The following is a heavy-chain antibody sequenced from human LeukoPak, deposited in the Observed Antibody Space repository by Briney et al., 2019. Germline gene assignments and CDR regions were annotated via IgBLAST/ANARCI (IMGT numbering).Heavy chain of an antibody. CDR3: ARQGSSWRANNWFDP. Sequence: GESLKISCKGSGYSFANYWVGWVRQMPGKGLEWMGRIDPSDSYTNYSPSFQGHVTISADKSISTAYLQWSSLKASDTAMYYCARQGSSWRANNWFDPWGQGTLVTVSS. D-gene: IGHD6-13*01. CDR1: GYSFANYW. V-gene: IGHV5-10-1*01. CDR2: IDPSDSYT. J-gene: IGHJ5*02.